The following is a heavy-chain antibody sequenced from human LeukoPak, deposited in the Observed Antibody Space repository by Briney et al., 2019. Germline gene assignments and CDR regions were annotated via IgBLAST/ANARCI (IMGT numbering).Heavy chain of an antibody. V-gene: IGHV5-51*01. D-gene: IGHD6-13*01. CDR3: ARGADSSSWYVYYFDY. CDR2: IYPGDSDT. CDR1: GYSFTSYW. Sequence: GESLKISCKGSGYSFTSYWIGWVRQMPGKGLEWMGIIYPGDSDTRYSPSFQGQVTISADKSISTAYLQWSSLKASDTAMYYCARGADSSSWYVYYFDYWAREPWSPSPQ. J-gene: IGHJ4*02.